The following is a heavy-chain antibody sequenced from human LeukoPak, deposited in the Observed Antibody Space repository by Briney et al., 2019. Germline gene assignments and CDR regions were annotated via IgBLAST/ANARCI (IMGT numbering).Heavy chain of an antibody. CDR3: ARDRLSLGAFDI. J-gene: IGHJ3*02. Sequence: SETLSLTCTVSGGSIIFTNYYWAWIRQPPGKGLEWIGSIYHSESTYYNPSLKSRVTISLDTSKNQFSLRLSSLTAADTAVYYCARDRLSLGAFDIWGQGTMVTVSS. D-gene: IGHD7-27*01. CDR2: IYHSEST. V-gene: IGHV4-39*07. CDR1: GGSIIFTNYY.